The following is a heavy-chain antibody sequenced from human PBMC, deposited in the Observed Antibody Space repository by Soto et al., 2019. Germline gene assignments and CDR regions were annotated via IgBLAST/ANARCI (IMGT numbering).Heavy chain of an antibody. Sequence: VSGPTLVNPTQTLTLTCTFSGFSLSTSEVGVGWIRQPPGKALEWLALIYWNDDERFSPSLKSRLTITKDTSKNQVVLTMTNIDPVDTATYYCARVNVGYCDSTSCLNAFDVWGQGTLVTVSS. CDR3: ARVNVGYCDSTSCLNAFDV. CDR1: GFSLSTSEVG. V-gene: IGHV2-5*01. CDR2: IYWNDDE. D-gene: IGHD2-2*01. J-gene: IGHJ3*01.